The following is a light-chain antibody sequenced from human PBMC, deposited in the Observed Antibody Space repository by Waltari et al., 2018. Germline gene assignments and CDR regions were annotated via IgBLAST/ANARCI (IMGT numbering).Light chain of an antibody. Sequence: QSALTQPPSASGSPGQSVTISCTGTNSDVGGYNSVSWYQQHPGKAPKPIIYEVTKRPSGVPDRFSGSKSGNTASLTVSGLQAEDEAAYYCSSYAGSNNLVFGGGTKLTVL. J-gene: IGLJ2*01. CDR1: NSDVGGYNS. CDR3: SSYAGSNNLV. CDR2: EVT. V-gene: IGLV2-8*01.